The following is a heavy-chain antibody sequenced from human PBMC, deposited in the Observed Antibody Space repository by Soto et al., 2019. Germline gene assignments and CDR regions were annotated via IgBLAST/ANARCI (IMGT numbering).Heavy chain of an antibody. CDR1: GFTFSSYA. V-gene: IGHV3-23*01. J-gene: IGHJ3*02. D-gene: IGHD3-22*01. CDR2: ISGSGGST. CDR3: AKDTGSMINAFDI. Sequence: GGSLRLPCAASGFTFSSYAMSWVRQAPGKGLEWVSAISGSGGSTYYADSVKGRFTISRDNSKNTLYLQMNSLRAEDTAVYYCAKDTGSMINAFDIWGQGTMVTVSS.